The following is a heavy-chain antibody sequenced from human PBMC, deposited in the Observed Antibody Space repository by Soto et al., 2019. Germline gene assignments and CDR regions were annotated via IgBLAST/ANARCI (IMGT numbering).Heavy chain of an antibody. CDR3: AREHTIFGVAPNWFDP. D-gene: IGHD3-3*01. J-gene: IGHJ5*02. CDR2: IIPIFGTA. CDR1: GGTFSSYA. V-gene: IGHV1-69*01. Sequence: QVHLVQSGAEVKKPGSSVKVSCKASGGTFSSYAISWVRQAPGQGLEWMGGIIPIFGTANYAPKFQGRVTITADESTSTAYMELSSLRSEDTAVYYCAREHTIFGVAPNWFDPWGQGTLVTVSS.